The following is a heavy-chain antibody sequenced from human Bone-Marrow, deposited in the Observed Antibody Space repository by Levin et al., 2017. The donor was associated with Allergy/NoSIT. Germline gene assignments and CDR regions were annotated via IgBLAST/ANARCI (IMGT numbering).Heavy chain of an antibody. D-gene: IGHD2-8*01. Sequence: ETLSLTCAASGFTFSSYSMNWVRQAPGKGLEWVSSISSSSSYIYYADSVKGRFTISRDNAKNSLYLQMNSLRAEDTAVYYCARDYCTNGVCYTCVDYWGQGTLVTVSS. J-gene: IGHJ4*02. CDR1: GFTFSSYS. CDR3: ARDYCTNGVCYTCVDY. V-gene: IGHV3-21*01. CDR2: ISSSSSYI.